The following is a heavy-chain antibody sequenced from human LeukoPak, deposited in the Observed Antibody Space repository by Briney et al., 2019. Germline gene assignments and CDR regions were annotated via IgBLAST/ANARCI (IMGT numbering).Heavy chain of an antibody. CDR2: IKEDGSEK. Sequence: PGGSLRLSCAASGFTFSSYWMNWVHQAPGKGLEWVANIKEDGSEKYYVDSVKGRFTISRDNAKNSLYVQMNSLRAEDTAVYYCARGVWFGESLGSGADYWGQGTLVTVSS. D-gene: IGHD3-10*01. CDR3: ARGVWFGESLGSGADY. J-gene: IGHJ4*02. V-gene: IGHV3-7*01. CDR1: GFTFSSYW.